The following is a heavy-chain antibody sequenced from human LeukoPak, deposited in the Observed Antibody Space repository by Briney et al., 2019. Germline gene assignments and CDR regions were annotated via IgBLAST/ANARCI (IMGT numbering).Heavy chain of an antibody. CDR3: AKEAQQWLGGYYFDY. J-gene: IGHJ4*02. CDR1: GFTFSSYW. V-gene: IGHV3-74*01. D-gene: IGHD6-19*01. CDR2: INSDGSST. Sequence: GGSLRLSCAASGFTFSSYWMHWVRQAPGKGLVWVSRINSDGSSTSYADSVKGRFTISRDNAKNTLYLQMNSLRAEDTAVYYCAKEAQQWLGGYYFDYWGQGTLVTVSS.